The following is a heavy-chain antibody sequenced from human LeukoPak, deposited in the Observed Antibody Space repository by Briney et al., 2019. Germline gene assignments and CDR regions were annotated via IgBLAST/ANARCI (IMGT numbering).Heavy chain of an antibody. CDR3: ARAVRITMVRGYKQALGY. CDR1: GFTFSGYG. V-gene: IGHV3-30*02. J-gene: IGHJ4*02. Sequence: PGGSLRLSCAASGFTFSGYGMHWVRQAPGKGLEWVAFIRYDGSNKYYADSVKGRFTISRDNSKNTLYLQMNSLRAEDTAVYYCARAVRITMVRGYKQALGYWGQGTLVTVSS. D-gene: IGHD3-10*01. CDR2: IRYDGSNK.